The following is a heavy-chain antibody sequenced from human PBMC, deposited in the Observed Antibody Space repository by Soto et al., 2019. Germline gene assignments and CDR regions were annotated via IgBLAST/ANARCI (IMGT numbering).Heavy chain of an antibody. Sequence: QAGGSLRLSCVASGFTFSTFAMTWVRQTPGKGLEWVATVGGDGFRTNVADSVKGRFIISRDNSKDTLSLEMSSLRVEDTGIYYCATKFRSYFDHWGQGVRVTVSS. CDR1: GFTFSTFA. CDR3: ATKFRSYFDH. V-gene: IGHV3-23*01. J-gene: IGHJ4*02. CDR2: VGGDGFRT. D-gene: IGHD3-3*01.